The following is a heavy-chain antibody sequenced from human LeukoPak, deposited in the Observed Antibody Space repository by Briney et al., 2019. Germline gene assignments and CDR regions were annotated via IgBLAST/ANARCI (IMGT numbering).Heavy chain of an antibody. V-gene: IGHV4-34*01. CDR3: ARVGRIAAAGTLDY. CDR1: GGSFSGYY. J-gene: IGHJ4*02. Sequence: PSETLSLTCAVYGGSFSGYYWSWIRQPPGKGLEWIGEINHSGSTNYNPSLKSRVTISVDTSKNQFSLKLSSVTAADTAVYHCARVGRIAAAGTLDYWGQGTLVTVSS. D-gene: IGHD6-13*01. CDR2: INHSGST.